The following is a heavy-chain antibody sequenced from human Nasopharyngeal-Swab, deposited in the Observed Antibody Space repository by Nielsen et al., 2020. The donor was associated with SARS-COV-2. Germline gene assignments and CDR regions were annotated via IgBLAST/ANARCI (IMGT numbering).Heavy chain of an antibody. CDR2: ITWNSGSM. Sequence: SLKISCAASGFSFADYAMHWVRQAPGKGLEWVSTITWNSGSMGYADSVKGRFTISRDNAKNSLYLQMNSLRGEDTAVYYCARGRGGSYFSYFEYWGQGTLVTVSS. CDR1: GFSFADYA. V-gene: IGHV3-9*01. D-gene: IGHD1-26*01. J-gene: IGHJ4*02. CDR3: ARGRGGSYFSYFEY.